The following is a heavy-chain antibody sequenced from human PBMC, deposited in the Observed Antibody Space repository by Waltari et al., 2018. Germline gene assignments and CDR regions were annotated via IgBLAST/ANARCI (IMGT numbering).Heavy chain of an antibody. V-gene: IGHV4-38-2*02. Sequence: QVQLQESGPGLVKPSETLSLTCGVAAYSINSGYYWGWIRQSPGKGLEWIGSNYYSGTTQYHPALKSRVTLSIDTSSNQFSLKLTSVSGADSGVYYWARDRHYYWESYGGGRDSFDIWGQGTLVTVSS. CDR2: NYYSGTT. D-gene: IGHD3-16*01. J-gene: IGHJ3*02. CDR1: AYSINSGYY. CDR3: ARDRHYYWESYGGGRDSFDI.